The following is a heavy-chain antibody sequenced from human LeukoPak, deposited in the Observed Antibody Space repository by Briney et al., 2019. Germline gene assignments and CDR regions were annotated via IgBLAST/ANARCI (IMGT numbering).Heavy chain of an antibody. J-gene: IGHJ6*02. CDR3: AGNWDGDYFSYYYGMDV. CDR1: GFTFSSYA. CDR2: TSGSGGST. D-gene: IGHD4-17*01. Sequence: RGSLRLSCAASGFTFSSYAMSWVRHAPGKGLEWVSATSGSGGSTYYADSVKGRFTISRDNSKNTLYLQMNSLRAEDTAVYYCAGNWDGDYFSYYYGMDVWGQGTTVTVSS. V-gene: IGHV3-23*01.